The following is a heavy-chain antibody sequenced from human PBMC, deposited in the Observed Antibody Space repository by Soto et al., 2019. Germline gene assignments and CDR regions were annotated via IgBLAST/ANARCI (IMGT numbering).Heavy chain of an antibody. CDR1: GYIFTSYD. Sequence: ASVKVSCKTSGYIFTSYDINWVRVATGQGLEWMGWMKPNSGNTGYAQKFQGRVTMTRDISKSTAFLELRSLRSDDTAMYYCARSFWSVPLWGQGTQVTVSS. CDR3: ARSFWSVPL. D-gene: IGHD3-3*01. CDR2: MKPNSGNT. V-gene: IGHV1-8*01. J-gene: IGHJ1*01.